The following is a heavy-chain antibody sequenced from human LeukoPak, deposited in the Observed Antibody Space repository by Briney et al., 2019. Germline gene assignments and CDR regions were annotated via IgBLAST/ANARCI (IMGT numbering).Heavy chain of an antibody. CDR3: VTQIGGVLF. CDR2: IRGNGGTT. V-gene: IGHV3-23*01. Sequence: GGSLTLSCAASGFTFSSIAMNWVRQAPGKGLEWVSGIRGNGGTTYYADSVKGRFSISRDNSQNTLYLQMNSLRAEDTARYYCVTQIGGVLFWGQGTLVAVSS. J-gene: IGHJ4*02. CDR1: GFTFSSIA. D-gene: IGHD2-8*02.